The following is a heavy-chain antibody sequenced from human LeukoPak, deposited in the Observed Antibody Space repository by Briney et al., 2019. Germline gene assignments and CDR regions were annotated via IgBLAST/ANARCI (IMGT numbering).Heavy chain of an antibody. CDR3: ARGRRQRAATDKEYNYYCVMDV. J-gene: IGHJ6*02. V-gene: IGHV1-8*01. CDR2: MNPNNGNT. Sequence: GASVKVSCKASGYTLATHDINWVRQATGQGLEWMGWMNPNNGNTGSGQKFQGRLTMTRDTSINTAYMELSSLRSDDTAVYFCARGRRQRAATDKEYNYYCVMDVWGLGTTVTVSS. D-gene: IGHD3-22*01. CDR1: GYTLATHD.